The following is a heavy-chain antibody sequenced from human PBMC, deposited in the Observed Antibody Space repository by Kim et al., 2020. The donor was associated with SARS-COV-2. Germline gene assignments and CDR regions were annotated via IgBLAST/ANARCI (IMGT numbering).Heavy chain of an antibody. D-gene: IGHD1-26*01. Sequence: GGSLRLSCAASGFSVSSNYMSWVRQAPGKGLEWVSGVYSGDTTYYADSVEGRFTISRDSSQNTLYLQMNSLRAEDTAVYYCARKGESWHGDYYMDVWGKGTTVTVSS. J-gene: IGHJ6*03. CDR1: GFSVSSNY. V-gene: IGHV3-53*01. CDR2: VYSGDTT. CDR3: ARKGESWHGDYYMDV.